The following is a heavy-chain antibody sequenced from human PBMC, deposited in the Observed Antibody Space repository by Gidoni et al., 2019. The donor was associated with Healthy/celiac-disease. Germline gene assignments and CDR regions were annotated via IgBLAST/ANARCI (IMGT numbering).Heavy chain of an antibody. D-gene: IGHD3-16*01. CDR1: GGSISSYY. Sequence: QVQLQESGPGLVKPSETLSLTRTVSGGSISSYYWSWIRQPAGKGREWIGRIYTSVSTNYNPSLKSRVTMSVDTSKNQFSLKLSSVTAADTAVYYCAKDDRRRWGDYFDYWGQGTLVTVSS. V-gene: IGHV4-4*07. J-gene: IGHJ4*02. CDR3: AKDDRRRWGDYFDY. CDR2: IYTSVST.